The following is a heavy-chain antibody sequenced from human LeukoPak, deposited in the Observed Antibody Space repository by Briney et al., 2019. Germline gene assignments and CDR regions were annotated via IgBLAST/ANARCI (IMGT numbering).Heavy chain of an antibody. CDR2: IYYSGST. CDR1: GGSISSYY. CDR3: ARDLGGSGYCSSTSCYLNWFDP. V-gene: IGHV4-59*01. J-gene: IGHJ5*02. Sequence: SETLSLTCTVSGGSISSYYWSWIRQPPGKGLEWIGYIYYSGSTNYNPSLKSRVTISVDTSKNQFSLKLSSVTAADAAVYYCARDLGGSGYCSSTSCYLNWFDPWGQGTLVTVSS. D-gene: IGHD2-2*01.